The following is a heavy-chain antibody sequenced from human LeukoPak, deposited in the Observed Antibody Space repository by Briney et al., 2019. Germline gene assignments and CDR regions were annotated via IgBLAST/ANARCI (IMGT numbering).Heavy chain of an antibody. D-gene: IGHD1-26*01. J-gene: IGHJ4*02. Sequence: GGSLRLSCSASGFTFSSYAMHWVRQAPGKGLECVSALSNNEVTIYYADSVKGRFTISRDNSKNTLYLQMSSLRPEDTSVYYCVKVSGSYYFDYWGQGTLVTVSS. CDR3: VKVSGSYYFDY. CDR2: LSNNEVTI. CDR1: GFTFSSYA. V-gene: IGHV3-64D*09.